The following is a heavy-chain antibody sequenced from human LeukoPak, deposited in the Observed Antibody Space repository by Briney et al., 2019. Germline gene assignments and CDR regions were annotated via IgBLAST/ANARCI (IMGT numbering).Heavy chain of an antibody. CDR2: IWYDGSNK. D-gene: IGHD5-18*01. J-gene: IGHJ4*02. Sequence: PGRSLRLSCAASGFTFSSYGMHWVRQAPGKGLEWVAVIWYDGSNKYYADSVKGRFTISRDNSKNTLYLQMNSLRAEDTAVYYCANDHTAMVIGDYYFDYWGQGTLVTVSS. V-gene: IGHV3-33*06. CDR3: ANDHTAMVIGDYYFDY. CDR1: GFTFSSYG.